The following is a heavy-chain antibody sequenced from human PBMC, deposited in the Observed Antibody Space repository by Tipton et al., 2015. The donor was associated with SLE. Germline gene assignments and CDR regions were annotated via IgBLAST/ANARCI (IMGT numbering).Heavy chain of an antibody. CDR1: GDSISSYY. Sequence: TLSLTCTVSGDSISSYYWSWIRQPPGKGLEWIGYIYYSGSTKYNPSLKSRVTISVDTSKNQFSLKLSSVTAADTAVYYCARGYCSGGSCSYWYFDLWGRGTLVTVSS. D-gene: IGHD2-15*01. J-gene: IGHJ2*01. CDR3: ARGYCSGGSCSYWYFDL. V-gene: IGHV4-59*12. CDR2: IYYSGST.